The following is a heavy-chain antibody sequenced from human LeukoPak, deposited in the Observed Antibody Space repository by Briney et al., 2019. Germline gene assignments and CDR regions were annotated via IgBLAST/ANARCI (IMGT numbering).Heavy chain of an antibody. V-gene: IGHV1-46*01. CDR2: INPSDGST. Sequence: GASVEVSCKASGYIFTSYYMHWVRQAPGQGLEWMGIINPSDGSTNYARRFQGRVTMTRDTSTSTVYMELSSLRSEDTAVYYCARSVDMATFDYWGQGTLVTVSP. J-gene: IGHJ4*02. CDR1: GYIFTSYY. CDR3: ARSVDMATFDY. D-gene: IGHD5-24*01.